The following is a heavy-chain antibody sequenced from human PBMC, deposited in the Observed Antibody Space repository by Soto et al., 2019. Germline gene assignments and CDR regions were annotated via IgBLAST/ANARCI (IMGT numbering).Heavy chain of an antibody. CDR2: IYYSGST. J-gene: IGHJ4*02. CDR1: GGSVSSGSYY. D-gene: IGHD3-10*01. Sequence: PSETLSLTCTVSGGSVSSGSYYWSWLRQPPGKGLEWIGYIYYSGSTNYNPSLKSRVTISVDTSKNQFSLKLSSVTAADTAVYYCARGTYYYGSGSSQVFDYWGQGTLVTVSS. V-gene: IGHV4-61*01. CDR3: ARGTYYYGSGSSQVFDY.